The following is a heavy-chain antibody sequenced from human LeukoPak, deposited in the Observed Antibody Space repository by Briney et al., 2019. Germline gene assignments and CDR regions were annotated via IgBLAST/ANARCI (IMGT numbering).Heavy chain of an antibody. Sequence: GGSLRLSCAASGFTFSNAWMRWVRQAPGKGLEWVGRIKSETDGGTTDYAARVKGRFTISRDDSKNTLYLQMNCLKTEDTAVYYCTTDPDGDYEYYYYYYMDVWGKGTTVTVSS. D-gene: IGHD4-17*01. CDR1: GFTFSNAW. J-gene: IGHJ6*03. CDR2: IKSETDGGTT. V-gene: IGHV3-15*01. CDR3: TTDPDGDYEYYYYYYMDV.